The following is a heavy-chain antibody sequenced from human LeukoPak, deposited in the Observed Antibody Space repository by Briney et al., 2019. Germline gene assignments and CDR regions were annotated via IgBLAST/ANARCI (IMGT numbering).Heavy chain of an antibody. J-gene: IGHJ4*02. Sequence: PGGSLRLSCAASGFTFSNNAMSWVRQAPGKGLEWVSAISGSGGNTYYADSVKGRFTISRDNSKNTLFLQMNSLKTEDTALYCCARASGINWSDHYFDYWGQGTLVTVSS. CDR2: ISGSGGNT. D-gene: IGHD1-1*01. CDR3: ARASGINWSDHYFDY. CDR1: GFTFSNNA. V-gene: IGHV3-23*01.